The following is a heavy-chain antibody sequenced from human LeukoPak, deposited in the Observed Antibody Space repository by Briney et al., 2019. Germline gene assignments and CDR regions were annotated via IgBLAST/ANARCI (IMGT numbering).Heavy chain of an antibody. J-gene: IGHJ1*01. D-gene: IGHD6-13*01. CDR3: ARVAAAGTLQH. CDR2: IYYSGST. V-gene: IGHV4-59*01. CDR1: GCSISSYY. Sequence: PSETLSLTCTVSGCSISSYYWSWIRQPPGKGLEWIGYIYYSGSTNYNPSLESRVTISVDTSKNQFSLKLSSVTAADTAVYYCARVAAAGTLQHWGQGTLVAVSS.